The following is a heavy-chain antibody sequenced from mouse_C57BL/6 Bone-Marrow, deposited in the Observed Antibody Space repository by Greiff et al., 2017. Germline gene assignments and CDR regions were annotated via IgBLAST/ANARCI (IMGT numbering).Heavy chain of an antibody. D-gene: IGHD1-1*01. CDR1: GYTFTSYW. Sequence: QVQLQQPGAELVKPGASVKLSCMASGYTFTSYWMHWVKQRPGQGLEWIGMIHPNSGSTNYNEKFKSKATLTVDKSSSTAYMQLSSLTSEDSAVYYCARNYYGSSPVYFDYWGQGTTLTVSS. J-gene: IGHJ2*01. CDR3: ARNYYGSSPVYFDY. CDR2: IHPNSGST. V-gene: IGHV1-64*01.